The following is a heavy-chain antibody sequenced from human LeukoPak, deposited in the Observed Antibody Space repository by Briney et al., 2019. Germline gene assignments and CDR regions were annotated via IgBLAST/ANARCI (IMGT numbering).Heavy chain of an antibody. CDR1: GFTFSDYA. V-gene: IGHV3-23*01. CDR2: ISDSGRTT. Sequence: GGSLRLSCEASGFTFSDYAMNWVRRAPGKGLEWVSGISDSGRTTYYVGSVKGRFIISRDNLKNTLYLQMNSLRAEDTAVYFCARGSRHDSWSRLAAHIDYWGQGALVTVSS. CDR3: ARGSRHDSWSRLAAHIDY. D-gene: IGHD3-3*01. J-gene: IGHJ4*02.